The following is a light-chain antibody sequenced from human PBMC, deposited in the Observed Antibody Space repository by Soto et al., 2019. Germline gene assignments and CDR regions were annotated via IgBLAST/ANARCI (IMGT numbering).Light chain of an antibody. CDR1: QSISSY. Sequence: DIQVIQSPSSLSASVGDRVTITCRASQSISSYLNWYQQKPGKAPKLLTYAASSLQSGVPSRFSGSGSGTDFTLTISSLQPEDFATYYCQQSYSTPQTFGQGTKVDIK. CDR2: AAS. V-gene: IGKV1-39*01. J-gene: IGKJ1*01. CDR3: QQSYSTPQT.